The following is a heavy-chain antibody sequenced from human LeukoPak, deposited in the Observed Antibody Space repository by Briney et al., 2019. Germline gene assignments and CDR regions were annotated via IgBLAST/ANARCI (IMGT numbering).Heavy chain of an antibody. CDR2: IWYDGSNK. CDR1: GFTFNYFG. V-gene: IGHV3-33*01. J-gene: IGHJ5*02. CDR3: ARDVGGIAAAGTFGWSDP. Sequence: GRSLRLSCAASGFTFNYFGMHWVRPAPCKGLEWVAIIWYDGSNKYYADSVKGRFTISRDNSKNTLYLQMNSLRAEDTAVYYCARDVGGIAAAGTFGWSDPWGQGTLVIASS. D-gene: IGHD6-13*01.